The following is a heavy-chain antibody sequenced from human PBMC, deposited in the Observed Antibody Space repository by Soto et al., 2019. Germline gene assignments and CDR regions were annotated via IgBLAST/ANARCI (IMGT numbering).Heavy chain of an antibody. Sequence: QVQLVQSGAEVKKPGASVKVSCKASGYTFTSYAMHWVRQAPGQRLEWMGWINAGNGNTKYSQKFQGRVTITRDTSASTAYMELSSLRFEDTAVYYCAREYCSGGSCYSGQGNWFDPWGQGTLVTVSS. CDR3: AREYCSGGSCYSGQGNWFDP. V-gene: IGHV1-3*01. CDR2: INAGNGNT. J-gene: IGHJ5*02. CDR1: GYTFTSYA. D-gene: IGHD2-15*01.